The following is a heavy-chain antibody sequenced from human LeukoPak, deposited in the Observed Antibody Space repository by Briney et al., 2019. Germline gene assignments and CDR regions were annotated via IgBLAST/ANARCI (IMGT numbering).Heavy chain of an antibody. CDR3: AKDEVVVVPAAGYFQH. D-gene: IGHD2-2*01. CDR1: GFTFSSYG. Sequence: GGSLRLSCAASGFTFSSYGMHWVRQAPGKGLEWVAFIRYDGSNKYYADSVKGRFTISRDNSKNTLYLQMNSLRAEDTAVYYCAKDEVVVVPAAGYFQHWGQGTLVTVSS. J-gene: IGHJ1*01. CDR2: IRYDGSNK. V-gene: IGHV3-30*02.